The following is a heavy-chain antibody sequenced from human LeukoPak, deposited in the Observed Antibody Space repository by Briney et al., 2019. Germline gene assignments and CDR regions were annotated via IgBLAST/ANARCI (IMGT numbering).Heavy chain of an antibody. CDR3: ARADYDSWSGDY. Sequence: HPGGSLRLSCVASGFTFSSSWMSWVRQAPGKGLEWVANIKQDGSEKSYVESVRGRSTISRDNAKNSLYLQMNSLRAEDTAVYYCARADYDSWSGDYWGQGTLVTVSS. D-gene: IGHD3-3*01. CDR2: IKQDGSEK. CDR1: GFTFSSSW. J-gene: IGHJ4*02. V-gene: IGHV3-7*01.